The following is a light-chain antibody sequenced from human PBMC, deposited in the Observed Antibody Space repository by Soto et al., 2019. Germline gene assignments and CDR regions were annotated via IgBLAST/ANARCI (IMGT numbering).Light chain of an antibody. V-gene: IGKV2-28*01. Sequence: LMPQTPISQAVTPGEPASLFCTSSQSLLHSNGYNYLDWYLQKPGQSPQLLIYLGSNRASGVPDRFSGSGSGTEFTLTISSLQPDDFATYYCQQYNSYLWTFGQGTKVDI. CDR2: LGS. J-gene: IGKJ1*01. CDR3: QQYNSYLWT. CDR1: QSLLHSNGYNY.